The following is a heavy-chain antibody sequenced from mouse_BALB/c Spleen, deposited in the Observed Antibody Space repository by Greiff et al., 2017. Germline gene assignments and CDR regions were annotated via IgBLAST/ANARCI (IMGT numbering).Heavy chain of an antibody. CDR1: GYTFTDYN. D-gene: IGHD4-1*02. CDR3: AKLNCGSFAY. CDR2: IYPYNGGT. J-gene: IGHJ3*01. Sequence: EVQVVESGPELVKPGASVKISCKASGYTFTDYNMHWVKQSHGKSLEWIGYIYPYNGGTGYNQKFKSKATLTVDNSSSTAYMELRSLTSEDSAVYYCAKLNCGSFAYWGQGTLVTVSA. V-gene: IGHV1S29*02.